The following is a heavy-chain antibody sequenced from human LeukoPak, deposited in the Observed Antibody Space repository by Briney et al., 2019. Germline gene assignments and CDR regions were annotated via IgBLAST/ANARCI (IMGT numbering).Heavy chain of an antibody. CDR2: INGSGGST. D-gene: IGHD3-10*01. J-gene: IGHJ5*02. Sequence: PGGSLRRYCSAYGFTFNSYAMSWVRQAPGKGLEWASAINGSGGSTYYADSVKGRFTISRDNSKNTLYLQMNSLRAEDTAVYYCAKDYFYGSGSFGDWFDPWGQGTLVTVSS. CDR1: GFTFNSYA. V-gene: IGHV3-23*01. CDR3: AKDYFYGSGSFGDWFDP.